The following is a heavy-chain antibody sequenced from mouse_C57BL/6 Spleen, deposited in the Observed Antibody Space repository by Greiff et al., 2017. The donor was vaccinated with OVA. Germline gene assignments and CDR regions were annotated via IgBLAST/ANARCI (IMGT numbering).Heavy chain of an antibody. V-gene: IGHV5-4*03. CDR3: ERGGVEYGSNYFDY. CDR2: ISDGGSYT. J-gene: IGHJ2*01. Sequence: EVMLVESGGGFVKPGASLKLSCAASGFTFSSYSMSWVRQTPEKRLEWVATISDGGSYTYYPDNVKGRCTISRAKDTNNLYLQMNHLKSEDTAMYDCERGGVEYGSNYFDYWGQGTTLTVSS. D-gene: IGHD2-10*02. CDR1: GFTFSSYS.